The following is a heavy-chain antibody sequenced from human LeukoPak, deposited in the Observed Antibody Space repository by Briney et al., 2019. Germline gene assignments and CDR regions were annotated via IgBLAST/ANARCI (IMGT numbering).Heavy chain of an antibody. V-gene: IGHV4-59*01. CDR3: AEGGSYSPLDY. D-gene: IGHD1-26*01. CDR1: GGSISSYF. J-gene: IGHJ4*02. Sequence: SETLSLTCTVSGGSISSYFWSWIRQPPGKGLEWIGYIYYSGSTNYNPSLKSRVTISVDTSKNQFSLKLSSVTAADTAVYYCAEGGSYSPLDYWGQGTLVTVSS. CDR2: IYYSGST.